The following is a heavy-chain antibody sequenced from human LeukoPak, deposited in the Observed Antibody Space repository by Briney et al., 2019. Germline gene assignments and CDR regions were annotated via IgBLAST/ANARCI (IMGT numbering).Heavy chain of an antibody. V-gene: IGHV1-2*02. CDR3: ARDYVYRSGRLEVDY. CDR2: INPNSGGT. J-gene: IGHJ4*02. Sequence: ASVKVSCKASGYTFTGYYMHWVRQAPGQGLEWMGRINPNSGGTNYAQKFQGRVTMTKDTSISTAYMELSRLRSDDTAVYYCARDYVYRSGRLEVDYWGEGTLVTVSS. D-gene: IGHD3-10*01. CDR1: GYTFTGYY.